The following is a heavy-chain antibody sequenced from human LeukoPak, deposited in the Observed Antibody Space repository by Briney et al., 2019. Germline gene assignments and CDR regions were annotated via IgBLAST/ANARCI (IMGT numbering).Heavy chain of an antibody. V-gene: IGHV1-2*06. D-gene: IGHD3-22*01. CDR3: ARGGEYYYDSSGYSFDY. CDR2: INPNSGGT. Sequence: ASVKVSCKASGYTFTGYYMHWVRQAPGQGLEWMGRINPNSGGTNYAQKFQGRVTMTRDTSTSTAYMELSRLRSDDTAVYYCARGGEYYYDSSGYSFDYWGQGTLVTVSS. CDR1: GYTFTGYY. J-gene: IGHJ4*02.